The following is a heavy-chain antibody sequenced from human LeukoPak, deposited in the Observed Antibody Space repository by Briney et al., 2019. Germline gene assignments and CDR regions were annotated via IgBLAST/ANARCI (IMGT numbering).Heavy chain of an antibody. CDR2: TYYRSKWYN. CDR1: GDSVSSNSAA. D-gene: IGHD6-19*01. J-gene: IGHJ4*02. CDR3: AREYSSGWYVIDY. Sequence: SQTLSLTCAISGDSVSSNSAAWSWIRQSPSRGLEWLGRTYYRSKWYNDYAVSVKSRITINPDTSKSQFSLHLNSVTPEDTAVYYCAREYSSGWYVIDYWGQGTLVTVSS. V-gene: IGHV6-1*01.